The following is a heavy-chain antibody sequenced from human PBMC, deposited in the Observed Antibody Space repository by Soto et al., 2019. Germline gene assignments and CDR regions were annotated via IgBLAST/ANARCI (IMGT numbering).Heavy chain of an antibody. CDR1: GFPFSDYY. Sequence: PEGSLRLSCAASGFPFSDYYMSWIRQAPGKGLEWVSSISSSSSDTNYAQSVKGRFTISRDNAKNSLHLQMNSLRAEDTAVYYCARRRPTGYYNYWGQGTLVTVSA. V-gene: IGHV3-11*03. CDR2: ISSSSSDT. J-gene: IGHJ4*02. D-gene: IGHD3-9*01. CDR3: ARRRPTGYYNY.